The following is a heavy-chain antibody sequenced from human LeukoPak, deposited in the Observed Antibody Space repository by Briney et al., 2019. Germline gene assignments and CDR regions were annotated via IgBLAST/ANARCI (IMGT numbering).Heavy chain of an antibody. CDR1: GFTFDDYG. CDR2: INWNGGRT. D-gene: IGHD3-9*01. Sequence: TGGALRLSCAAPGFTFDDYGMSWVRQAPGKGLGWVSGINWNGGRTGYAESVKGRFTISRDNAKNSLYLQMNSLRAEDTALYYCAREGAEYDILTGYYRYYYYMDVWGKGTTVTVSS. J-gene: IGHJ6*03. V-gene: IGHV3-20*04. CDR3: AREGAEYDILTGYYRYYYYMDV.